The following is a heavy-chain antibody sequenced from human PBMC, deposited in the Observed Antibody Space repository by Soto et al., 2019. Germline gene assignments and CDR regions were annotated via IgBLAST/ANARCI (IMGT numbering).Heavy chain of an antibody. CDR2: INHSGST. Sequence: SETLSLTCAVYGGSFSGYYWSWIRQPPGKGLEWIGEINHSGSTNYNPSLKSRVTISVDTSKNQFSLKLSSVTAADTAVYYCARGAIFTMFGVVVTRLLGWFDPWGQGTLVTVSS. CDR1: GGSFSGYY. V-gene: IGHV4-34*01. CDR3: ARGAIFTMFGVVVTRLLGWFDP. D-gene: IGHD3-3*01. J-gene: IGHJ5*02.